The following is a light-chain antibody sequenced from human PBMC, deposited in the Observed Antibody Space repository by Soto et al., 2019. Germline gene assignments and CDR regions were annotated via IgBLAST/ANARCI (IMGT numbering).Light chain of an antibody. V-gene: IGKV1-12*01. Sequence: DIQMTQSLSSVSASVGDRVTITCRASQVISSWLAWYQQKPGKAPKLLIYAASSLQSGVPSRFSGSGSGTDFTLTISSLQPEDFATYYCQQANSFPPAWTFGHGTKVDIK. CDR1: QVISSW. CDR2: AAS. CDR3: QQANSFPPAWT. J-gene: IGKJ1*01.